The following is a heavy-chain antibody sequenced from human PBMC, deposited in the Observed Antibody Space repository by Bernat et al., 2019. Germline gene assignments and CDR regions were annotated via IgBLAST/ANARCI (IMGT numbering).Heavy chain of an antibody. J-gene: IGHJ3*02. CDR2: IYYSGST. V-gene: IGHV4-39*01. Sequence: QLQLQESGPGLVKPSETLSLTCTVSGGPISSSSYYWGWIRQPPGKGLEWIGSIYYSGSTYYNPSLKSRVTISVDASRSQFSLKLSSVTAADTAVYYCARLQWKYYGSSGYDDFDIWGQGTMVTVSS. CDR3: ARLQWKYYGSSGYDDFDI. D-gene: IGHD3-22*01. CDR1: GGPISSSSYY.